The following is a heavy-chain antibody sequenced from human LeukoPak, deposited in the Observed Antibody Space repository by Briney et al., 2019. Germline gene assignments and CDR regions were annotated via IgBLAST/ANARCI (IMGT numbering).Heavy chain of an antibody. J-gene: IGHJ6*03. D-gene: IGHD6-13*01. Sequence: TSETLSLTCTVSGGSISSYYWSWLRQPPGKDLEWIGYIYHSGSTNYNPSLMRRVSMSVDTSKNQFSLKLSSVTAADTAVYYCTRGTSSSRGYYYYYMDVWGKGTTVTVSS. V-gene: IGHV4-59*01. CDR2: IYHSGST. CDR1: GGSISSYY. CDR3: TRGTSSSRGYYYYYMDV.